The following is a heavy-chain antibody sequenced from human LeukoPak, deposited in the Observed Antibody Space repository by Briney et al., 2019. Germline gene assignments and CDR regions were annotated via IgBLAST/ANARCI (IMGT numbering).Heavy chain of an antibody. CDR2: IYNSGST. J-gene: IGHJ4*02. Sequence: SETLSLTCAVSGGSISSYYWSWVRQPPGKGLEWIWYIYNSGSTNYNPSLKSRVTISVDTSKNQLSLELSSVTAEDTAVYYCARALGYCYGSGRLGGFDYWGQGTLVTVSS. CDR3: ARALGYCYGSGRLGGFDY. V-gene: IGHV4-59*01. D-gene: IGHD3-10*01. CDR1: GGSISSYY.